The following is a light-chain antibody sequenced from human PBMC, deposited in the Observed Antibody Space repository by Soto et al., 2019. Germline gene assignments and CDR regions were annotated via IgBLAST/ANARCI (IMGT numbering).Light chain of an antibody. J-gene: IGLJ1*01. CDR3: CSYGGSFYV. Sequence: QSALTQPRSVSVSPGQSVTISCTGTSTDVGAYNYVSWYQQHPGKAPKLIISDVYERPSGVPDRFSGSKSANTASLTISGLQAEDEADYYCCSYGGSFYVFGTGTKVTVL. CDR1: STDVGAYNY. V-gene: IGLV2-11*01. CDR2: DVY.